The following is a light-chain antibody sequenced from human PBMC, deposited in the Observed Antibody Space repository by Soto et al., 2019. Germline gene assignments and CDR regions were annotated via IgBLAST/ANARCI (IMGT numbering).Light chain of an antibody. CDR2: KAS. V-gene: IGKV1-5*03. Sequence: DIQMTQSPSTLSASVGDRVTITCRASQTISTLLAWYQQRPGKAPNLLIYKASSLESRVPSRFSGSGSGTAFTLTISSLQPDDFATYFCQQYSTYPWTFGQGTKVEVK. CDR3: QQYSTYPWT. J-gene: IGKJ1*01. CDR1: QTISTL.